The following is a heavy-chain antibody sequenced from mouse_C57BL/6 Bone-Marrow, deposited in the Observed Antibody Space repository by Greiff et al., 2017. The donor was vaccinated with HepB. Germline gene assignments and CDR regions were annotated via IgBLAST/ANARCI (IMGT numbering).Heavy chain of an antibody. V-gene: IGHV1-63*01. CDR2: IYPGGGYT. CDR3: ARGYAMDY. CDR1: GYTFTNYW. J-gene: IGHJ4*01. Sequence: VQLQQSGAELVRPGTSVKMPCKASGYTFTNYWIGWAKQRPGHGLEWIGDIYPGGGYTNYNEKFKGKATLTADKSSSTAYMQFSSLTSEDSAIYYCARGYAMDYWGQGTSVTVSS.